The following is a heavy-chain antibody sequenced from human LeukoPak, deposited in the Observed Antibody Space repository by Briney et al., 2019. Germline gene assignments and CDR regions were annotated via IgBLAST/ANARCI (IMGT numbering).Heavy chain of an antibody. Sequence: ASVKVSCKASGYKFTSDIKWMRQAPGQGLEWMGWMNPDSGNAEYAQKFQGRVTMTRDNSISTAYMELRSLRSEDTAVYYCARGAVSPDCNGGSCYTFDYLGQGTLVTVSS. CDR1: GYKFTSD. D-gene: IGHD2-15*01. CDR3: ARGAVSPDCNGGSCYTFDY. J-gene: IGHJ4*02. V-gene: IGHV1-8*01. CDR2: MNPDSGNA.